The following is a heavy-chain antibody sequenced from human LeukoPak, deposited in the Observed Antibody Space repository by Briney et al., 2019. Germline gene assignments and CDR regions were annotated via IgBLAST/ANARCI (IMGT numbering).Heavy chain of an antibody. CDR2: IYHTGST. D-gene: IGHD6-13*01. V-gene: IGHV4-38-2*02. CDR3: ARVRSPGYTSSWGFDS. J-gene: IGHJ5*01. CDR1: GYSITSGYY. Sequence: NPSETLSLTCTVSGYSITSGYYWGYIRRPPGKRLEWIGSIYHTGSTHYNPSLESRVTISVDTSKNHFSLRLSSVTAADTAVYYCARVRSPGYTSSWGFDSWGQGTLVTVSS.